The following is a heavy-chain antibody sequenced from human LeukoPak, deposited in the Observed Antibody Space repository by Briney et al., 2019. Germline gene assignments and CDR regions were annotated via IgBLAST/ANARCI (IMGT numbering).Heavy chain of an antibody. Sequence: GGSLRLSCAASGFTFSSYWMHWVRQVPGKGLEWVSIIGHTGSSIYYADSVKGRFTISRDNSKNTLSLQMNSLRAEDTAVYYCAKSWGSTRPYYNYMEVWGKGTTVTVSS. D-gene: IGHD1-26*01. J-gene: IGHJ6*03. CDR1: GFTFSSYW. CDR2: IGHTGSSI. CDR3: AKSWGSTRPYYNYMEV. V-gene: IGHV3-23*01.